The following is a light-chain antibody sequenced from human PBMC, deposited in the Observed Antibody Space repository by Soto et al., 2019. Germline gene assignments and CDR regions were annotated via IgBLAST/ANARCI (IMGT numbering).Light chain of an antibody. CDR3: NSYTGSATPYV. J-gene: IGLJ1*01. Sequence: QSVLTQPASVSGSPGQSITIACTGTSSDVGGYNCVSWYQHHPDKAPKLVIYDVTNRPSGVSNRFSGSKAGNTASLTISGLQAEDEADYYCNSYTGSATPYVFGTGTKLTVL. V-gene: IGLV2-14*03. CDR2: DVT. CDR1: SSDVGGYNC.